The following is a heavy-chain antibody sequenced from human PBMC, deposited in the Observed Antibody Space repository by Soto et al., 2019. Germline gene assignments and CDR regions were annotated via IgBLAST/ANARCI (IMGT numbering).Heavy chain of an antibody. CDR3: ARGTMSIFGVVIIRSGYFDY. V-gene: IGHV1-46*01. D-gene: IGHD3-3*01. CDR1: GYTFTMYY. CDR2: INPSGGST. Sequence: ASVKVSCKASGYTFTMYYMHCVLQSAVQWLEWMGIINPSGGSTSYAQKFQGRVTMTRDTSTSTVYMELSSLRSEDTAVYYCARGTMSIFGVVIIRSGYFDYWGQGTLVTVSS. J-gene: IGHJ4*02.